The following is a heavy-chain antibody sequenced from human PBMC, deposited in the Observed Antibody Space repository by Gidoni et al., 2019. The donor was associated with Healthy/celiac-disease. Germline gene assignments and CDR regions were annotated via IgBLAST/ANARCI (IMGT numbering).Heavy chain of an antibody. V-gene: IGHV4-39*01. D-gene: IGHD6-13*01. CDR1: AGSISSSSYY. CDR3: ARYSRADFDY. J-gene: IGHJ4*02. CDR2: IYYSGST. Sequence: QLQLQESGPGLVKPSETLSLTCTVSAGSISSSSYYWGWTRQPPGKGLEWIGSIYYSGSTYYNPSLKSRVTISVDTSKNQFSLKLSSVTAADTAVYYCARYSRADFDYWGQGTLVTVSS.